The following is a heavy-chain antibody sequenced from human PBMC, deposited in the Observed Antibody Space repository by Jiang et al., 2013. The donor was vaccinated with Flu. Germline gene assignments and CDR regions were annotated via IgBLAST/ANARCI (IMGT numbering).Heavy chain of an antibody. Sequence: GPGLVKPSETLSLTCTVSGGSISSYYWSWIRQPPGKGLEWIGYIYYSGSTNYNPSLKSRVTISVDTSKNQFSLKLSSVTAADTAVYYCARDSGYYDSIHWFDPWGQGTLVTVSS. V-gene: IGHV4-59*01. CDR2: IYYSGST. CDR3: ARDSGYYDSIHWFDP. CDR1: GGSISSYY. J-gene: IGHJ5*02. D-gene: IGHD3-22*01.